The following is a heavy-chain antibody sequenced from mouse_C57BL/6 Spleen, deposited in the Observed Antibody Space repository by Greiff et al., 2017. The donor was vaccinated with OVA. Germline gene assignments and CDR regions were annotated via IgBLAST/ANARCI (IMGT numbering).Heavy chain of an antibody. Sequence: EVQLQQSGPGLVKPSQSLSLTCSVTGYSITSGYYWNWIRQFPGNKLEWMGYISYDGSNNYNPSLKNRISITRDTSKNQFFLKLNSVTTEDTATYYCARVDGYSAWFAYWGQGTLVTVSA. CDR1: GYSITSGYY. V-gene: IGHV3-6*01. J-gene: IGHJ3*01. CDR2: ISYDGSN. D-gene: IGHD2-3*01. CDR3: ARVDGYSAWFAY.